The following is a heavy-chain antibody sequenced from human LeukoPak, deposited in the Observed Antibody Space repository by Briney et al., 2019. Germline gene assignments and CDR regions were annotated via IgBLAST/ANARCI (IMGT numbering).Heavy chain of an antibody. D-gene: IGHD3-22*01. CDR2: IYYSGST. CDR3: AGDSYYDSSGYSD. CDR1: GGSISSGGYY. J-gene: IGHJ4*02. V-gene: IGHV4-31*03. Sequence: SETLSLTCTVSGGSISSGGYYWSWIRQHPGKGLEWIGYIYYSGSTYYNPSLKSRVTISVDTSKNQFSLKLSSVTAADTAVYYCAGDSYYDSSGYSDWGQGTLVTVSS.